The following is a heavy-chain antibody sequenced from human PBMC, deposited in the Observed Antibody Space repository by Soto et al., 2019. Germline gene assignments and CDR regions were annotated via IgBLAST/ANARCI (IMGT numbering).Heavy chain of an antibody. J-gene: IGHJ6*03. D-gene: IGHD7-27*01. CDR1: GFILSDCA. CDR2: ISSSSSVI. V-gene: IGHV3-48*01. Sequence: EVQLVESGGGLVQPGGSLRLSCATSGFILSDCAMNWVRQAPGKGLEWVSYISSSSSVIDYADSVKGRFTVSRENARNSLYLQMNSLRAEDTAVYDCARDLSWGSNWYYYMDVWGKGTTVTVSS. CDR3: ARDLSWGSNWYYYMDV.